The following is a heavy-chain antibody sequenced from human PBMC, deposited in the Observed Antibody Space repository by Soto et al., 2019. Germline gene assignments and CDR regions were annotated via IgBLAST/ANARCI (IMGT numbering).Heavy chain of an antibody. CDR1: GGTFSSYA. CDR3: ARDPGLGPDPDYYYGMDV. CDR2: IIPIFGTA. D-gene: IGHD3-16*01. V-gene: IGHV1-69*01. Sequence: QVQLVQSGAEVKKPGSSVKVSCTASGGTFSSYAISWVRQAPGQGLVWMGGIIPIFGTANYAQKFQGRVTITADESTSTAYMELSSLRSEDTAVYYCARDPGLGPDPDYYYGMDVWGEGTTVTVSS. J-gene: IGHJ6*04.